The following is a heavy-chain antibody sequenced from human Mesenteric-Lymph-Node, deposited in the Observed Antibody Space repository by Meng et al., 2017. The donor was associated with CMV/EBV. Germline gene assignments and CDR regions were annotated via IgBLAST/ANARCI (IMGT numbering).Heavy chain of an antibody. CDR2: INNDGSTT. CDR1: GFTFSSYW. CDR3: VRVGFCSSTTCQAGVAAAFDS. J-gene: IGHJ4*02. D-gene: IGHD2-2*03. V-gene: IGHV3-74*01. Sequence: GESLKISCAASGFTFSSYWMHWVRQAPGKGLVWVSRINNDGSTTSYADSVKGRFTISRDNAKYTLYLQMNSLRVEDTAVYYCVRVGFCSSTTCQAGVAAAFDSWGQGMLVTVSS.